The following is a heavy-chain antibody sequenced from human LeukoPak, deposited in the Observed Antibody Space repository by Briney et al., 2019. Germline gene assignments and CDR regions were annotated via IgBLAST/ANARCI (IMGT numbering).Heavy chain of an antibody. CDR2: IKQDGSEK. CDR3: ARIWGSYRSGFDY. V-gene: IGHV3-7*01. J-gene: IGHJ4*02. D-gene: IGHD3-16*02. Sequence: GGSLRLSCAASGFTFSSYAMSWVRQAPGKGLEWVANIKQDGSEKYYVDSVKGRFTISRDNAKNSLYLQMNSLRAEDTAVYYCARIWGSYRSGFDYWGQGTLVTVSS. CDR1: GFTFSSYA.